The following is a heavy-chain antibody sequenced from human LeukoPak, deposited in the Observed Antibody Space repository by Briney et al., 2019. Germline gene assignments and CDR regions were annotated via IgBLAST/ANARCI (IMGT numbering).Heavy chain of an antibody. CDR3: AKGAYVFTGDFDY. CDR2: ISGSGGST. J-gene: IGHJ4*02. D-gene: IGHD2-8*01. CDR1: GFTVSSSY. Sequence: PGGSLRLSCAASGFTVSSSYMSWVRQAPGKGLEWVSAISGSGGSTYYADSVKGRFTISRDNSKNTLYLQMYTLRAEDTAVYYCAKGAYVFTGDFDYWGQGTLVTVSS. V-gene: IGHV3-23*01.